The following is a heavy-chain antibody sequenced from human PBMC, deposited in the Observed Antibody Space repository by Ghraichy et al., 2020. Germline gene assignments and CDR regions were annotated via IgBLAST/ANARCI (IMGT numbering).Heavy chain of an antibody. V-gene: IGHV3-23*01. CDR3: AKHYYGSGSYYNPAPS. CDR1: GFTFSSYA. Sequence: GGSLRLSCAASGFTFSSYAMSWVRQAPGKGLEWVSAISGSGGSTYYADSVKGRFTISRDNSKNTLYLQMNSLRAEDTAVYYCAKHYYGSGSYYNPAPSWVKGTLVTVSS. CDR2: ISGSGGST. J-gene: IGHJ4*02. D-gene: IGHD3-10*01.